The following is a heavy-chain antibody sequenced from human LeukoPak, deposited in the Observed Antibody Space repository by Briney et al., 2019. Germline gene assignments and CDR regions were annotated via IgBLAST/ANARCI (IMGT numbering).Heavy chain of an antibody. Sequence: GGSLRLSCAASGFTFSSYWMSWVRQAPGKGLEWVANIKQDGSEKYYVDSVKSRFTISRDNAKNSLYLQMNSLRAEDTAVYYCAAGGRYSSGWWGYFDYWGQGTLATVSS. CDR3: AAGGRYSSGWWGYFDY. CDR1: GFTFSSYW. V-gene: IGHV3-7*03. J-gene: IGHJ4*02. D-gene: IGHD6-19*01. CDR2: IKQDGSEK.